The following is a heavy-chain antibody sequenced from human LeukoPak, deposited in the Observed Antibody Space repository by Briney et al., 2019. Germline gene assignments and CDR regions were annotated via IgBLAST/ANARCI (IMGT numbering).Heavy chain of an antibody. CDR2: IYYSGST. CDR1: GGSISSGGYY. CDR3: ASYCSGGSCKYNWFDP. V-gene: IGHV4-31*03. J-gene: IGHJ5*02. Sequence: PSETLSLTCIVSGGSISSGGYYWSWIRQHPGKGLEWIGYIYYSGSTYYNPSLKSRVTISVDTSKNQFSLKLSSVTAADTAVYYCASYCSGGSCKYNWFDPWGQGTLVTVSS. D-gene: IGHD2-15*01.